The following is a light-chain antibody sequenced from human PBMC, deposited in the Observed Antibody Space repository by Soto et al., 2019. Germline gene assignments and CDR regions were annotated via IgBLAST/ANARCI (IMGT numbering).Light chain of an antibody. CDR3: QQDNNWPWT. J-gene: IGKJ1*01. V-gene: IGKV3-15*01. CDR1: QSISDT. Sequence: EIVMTQSPATLSVSPGGRATLSCRASQSISDTLAWYQQKPGQAPRLLIYGASTRAPGFPARFSGSGSGTDFTLTISSRQSEDFAVYYCQQDNNWPWTFGQGTKVEIK. CDR2: GAS.